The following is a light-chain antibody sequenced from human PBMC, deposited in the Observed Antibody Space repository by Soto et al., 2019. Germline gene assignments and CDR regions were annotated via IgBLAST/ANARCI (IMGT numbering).Light chain of an antibody. J-gene: IGLJ1*01. CDR2: DVN. Sequence: QPVLTQPHSVSGSPGQSVAISCSGTSSDVGGYNYVSWYQQHPGKAPKLIIFDVNKRPSGVPDRFSGSKSGSTASLTISGLQAEDEADYYCCSYGGSFYVVGTGTKAPS. CDR1: SSDVGGYNY. V-gene: IGLV2-11*01. CDR3: CSYGGSFYV.